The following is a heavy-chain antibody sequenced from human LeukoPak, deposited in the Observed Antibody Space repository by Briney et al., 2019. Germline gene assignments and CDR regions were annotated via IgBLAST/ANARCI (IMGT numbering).Heavy chain of an antibody. J-gene: IGHJ3*02. D-gene: IGHD3-3*01. V-gene: IGHV1-2*02. Sequence: ASLKVSCKVSGYTFTGYYIHWVRQAPGQGLEWMGWINPNSGGTNYAQKFQGRVTMTRDTSISTAYMELSSLRSDDTAVYCCARGSRPGVVNHDAFDIWGQGTMVTVSS. CDR3: ARGSRPGVVNHDAFDI. CDR1: GYTFTGYY. CDR2: INPNSGGT.